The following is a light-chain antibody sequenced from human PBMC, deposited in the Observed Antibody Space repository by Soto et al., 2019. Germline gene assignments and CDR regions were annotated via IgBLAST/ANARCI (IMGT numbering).Light chain of an antibody. V-gene: IGKV1-39*01. CDR1: QDINIY. CDR2: TAS. CDR3: QQSHSTPLT. J-gene: IGKJ4*01. Sequence: DIQMTQSPSSLSASVGDRVSITCRASQDINIYLNWYQQRPGKAPNLLIYTASSLQSGVPSRFSGSGSGTDFSLTITSLQPEDFATYFCQQSHSTPLTFGGGTKVEIK.